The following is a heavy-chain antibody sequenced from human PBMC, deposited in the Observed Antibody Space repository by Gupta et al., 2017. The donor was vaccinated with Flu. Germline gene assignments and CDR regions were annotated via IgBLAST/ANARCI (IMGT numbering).Heavy chain of an antibody. Sequence: QVQLVESGGGVVQPGRSLRLSCAASGFTFSSYGMHWVRQAPGKGREWVAVISYDGSNKYYADSVKGRFTISRDNSKNTLYLQMNSLRAEDTAVYYCAKDLAGDGYTNPGGYWGQGTLVTVSS. CDR2: ISYDGSNK. D-gene: IGHD2-21*01. CDR3: AKDLAGDGYTNPGGY. CDR1: GFTFSSYG. V-gene: IGHV3-30*18. J-gene: IGHJ4*02.